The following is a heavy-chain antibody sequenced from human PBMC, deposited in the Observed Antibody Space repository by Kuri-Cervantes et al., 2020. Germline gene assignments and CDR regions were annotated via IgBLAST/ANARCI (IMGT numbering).Heavy chain of an antibody. D-gene: IGHD3-9*01. J-gene: IGHJ3*02. Sequence: LTCAVYGGSFSGYYMSWIRQAPGKGLEWVSYISSSGSTIYYADSVKGRFTISRDNAKNTLYLQMNSLRAEDTAVYYCAREGSTYYDILTGVDAFDIWGQGTMVTVSS. V-gene: IGHV3-11*04. CDR3: AREGSTYYDILTGVDAFDI. CDR1: GGSFSGYY. CDR2: ISSSGSTI.